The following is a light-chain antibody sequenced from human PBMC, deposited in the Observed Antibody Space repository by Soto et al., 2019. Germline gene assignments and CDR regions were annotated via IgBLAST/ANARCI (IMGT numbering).Light chain of an antibody. CDR2: DAS. CDR3: QQRSKWPIT. J-gene: IGKJ5*01. CDR1: QSVSSYY. Sequence: EIVLTQSPGTLSLSPGERATLSCRASQSVSSYYLAWYQQKPGQAPRLFIYDASNRATGIPARFSGSGSGTDFTLTISSLEPEDFAVYYCQQRSKWPITFGQGTRLEIK. V-gene: IGKV3D-20*02.